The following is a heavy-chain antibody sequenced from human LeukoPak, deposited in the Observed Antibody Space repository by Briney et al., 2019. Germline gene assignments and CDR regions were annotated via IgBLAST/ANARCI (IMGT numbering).Heavy chain of an antibody. CDR3: ARDRDLYYGISGGDAFDI. CDR1: GYTFTSYG. CDR2: ISAYNGNT. D-gene: IGHD3-22*01. V-gene: IGHV1-18*01. J-gene: IGHJ3*02. Sequence: ASVKVSCKASGYTFTSYGITWVRQAPGQGLEWMGWISAYNGNTNYAQNLQGRVTMTTDTSTSTAYMELRSLRSDDTAVYYCARDRDLYYGISGGDAFDIWGQGTMVIVSS.